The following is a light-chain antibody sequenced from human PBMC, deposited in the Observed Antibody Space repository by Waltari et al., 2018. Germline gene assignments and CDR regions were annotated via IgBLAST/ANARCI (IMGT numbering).Light chain of an antibody. CDR1: QSVLYSSNNNNY. Sequence: DIVMTQSPDSLTVSLGERVTINCKSSQSVLYSSNNNNYLAWYQQKPGQPPKLLIYWASTRESGVPDRFSGSGSGTDITLTISSLQAEDVAVYYCQQYYSTPNTFGQGTKLEIK. V-gene: IGKV4-1*01. CDR2: WAS. J-gene: IGKJ2*01. CDR3: QQYYSTPNT.